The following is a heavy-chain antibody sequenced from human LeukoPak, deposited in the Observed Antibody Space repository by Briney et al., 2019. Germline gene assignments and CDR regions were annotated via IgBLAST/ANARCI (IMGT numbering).Heavy chain of an antibody. J-gene: IGHJ6*03. D-gene: IGHD1-26*01. Sequence: GGSLRLSCAASGFSFSDYAMIRVRQAPGKGLEWVSAVSGGGGSRFYADSVKGRFTISRDNSKNTQFLQMTSLRADDTAVYCAKSGSYPGGYYYYMDVWGKGTTVTVSS. V-gene: IGHV3-23*01. CDR2: VSGGGGSR. CDR3: AKSGSYPGGYYYYMDV. CDR1: GFSFSDYA.